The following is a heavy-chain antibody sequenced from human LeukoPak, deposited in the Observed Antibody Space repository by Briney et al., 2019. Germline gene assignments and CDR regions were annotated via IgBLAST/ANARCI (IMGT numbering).Heavy chain of an antibody. D-gene: IGHD2-2*01. V-gene: IGHV3-23*01. J-gene: IGHJ4*02. CDR2: ISGSGGST. CDR3: AKDNVCSSTSCYPDY. Sequence: GGSLRLSCAASGLTFSSYAMSWVRQAPGKGLEWVSAISGSGGSTYYADSVKGRFTISRDNSKNTLYLQMNSPRAEDTAVYYCAKDNVCSSTSCYPDYWGQGTLVTVSS. CDR1: GLTFSSYA.